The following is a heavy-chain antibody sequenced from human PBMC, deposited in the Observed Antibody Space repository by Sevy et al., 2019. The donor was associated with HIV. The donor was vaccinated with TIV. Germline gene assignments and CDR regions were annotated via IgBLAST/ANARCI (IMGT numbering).Heavy chain of an antibody. CDR1: GGSISSGGYY. V-gene: IGHV4-31*03. Sequence: SETLSLTCTVSGGSISSGGYYWSWIRQHPGKGLEWIGYIYYSGSTYYNPSLKSRVTISVDTSKNQFSLKLSSVTAADTAVYYCARSLYYYDSSGYRPYYFDYWGQGTLVTVSS. D-gene: IGHD3-22*01. J-gene: IGHJ4*02. CDR2: IYYSGST. CDR3: ARSLYYYDSSGYRPYYFDY.